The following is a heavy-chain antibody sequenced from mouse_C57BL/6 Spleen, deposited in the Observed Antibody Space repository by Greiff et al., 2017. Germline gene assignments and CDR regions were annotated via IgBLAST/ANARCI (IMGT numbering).Heavy chain of an antibody. CDR3: ARRSEAWFAD. CDR1: GYAFSSSW. Sequence: QVQLKESGPELVKPGASVKISCKASGYAFSSSWMNWVKQRPGKGLEWIGRIYPGDGDTNYNGKFKGKATLTADKSSSTAYMQLSSLTSEDSAVYVCARRSEAWFADWGKGTLVTVS. J-gene: IGHJ3*01. V-gene: IGHV1-82*01. CDR2: IYPGDGDT.